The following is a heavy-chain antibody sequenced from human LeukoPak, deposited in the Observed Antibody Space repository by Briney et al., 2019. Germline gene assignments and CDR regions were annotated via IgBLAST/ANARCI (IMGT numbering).Heavy chain of an antibody. V-gene: IGHV1-46*01. D-gene: IGHD6-13*01. CDR2: INPSGGST. CDR3: ARVRGAAAGTRWFDP. Sequence: ASVKVSCKASLYTFTSYYMHWVRQAPGQGLEWMGIINPSGGSTSYAQKFQGRVTMTRDTSTSTVYMELSSLRSEDTAVYYCARVRGAAAGTRWFDPWGQGTLVTVSS. CDR1: LYTFTSYY. J-gene: IGHJ5*02.